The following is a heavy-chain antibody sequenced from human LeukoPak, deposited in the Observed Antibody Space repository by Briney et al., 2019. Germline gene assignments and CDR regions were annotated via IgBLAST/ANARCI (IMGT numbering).Heavy chain of an antibody. CDR3: AGYSYGPLDY. Sequence: GGSLRLSCAASGFTFSSYGMHWVRQAPGKGLEWVAVISYDGSNKYYADSVKGRFTISRDNSKNTLYLQMNSLRAEDTAVYYCAGYSYGPLDYWGQGTLVTVSS. J-gene: IGHJ4*02. D-gene: IGHD5-18*01. CDR2: ISYDGSNK. V-gene: IGHV3-30*03. CDR1: GFTFSSYG.